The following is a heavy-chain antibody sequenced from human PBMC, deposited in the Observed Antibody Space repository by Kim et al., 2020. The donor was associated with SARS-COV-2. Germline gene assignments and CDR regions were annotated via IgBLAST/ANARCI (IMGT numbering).Heavy chain of an antibody. CDR1: GFTFNTFA. J-gene: IGHJ6*02. D-gene: IGHD2-2*01. CDR3: AKDLSVVVPVARVRAKYYFFSYGMDV. Sequence: GGSLRLSCAAAGFTFNTFAMSWVRQAPGKGLEWVSSMSGRNDNTYYAESVKGRFTISRDDSKNTLYLQMNGLRPEDTAVYFCAKDLSVVVPVARVRAKYYFFSYGMDVWGQGTTVTVSS. V-gene: IGHV3-23*01. CDR2: MSGRNDNT.